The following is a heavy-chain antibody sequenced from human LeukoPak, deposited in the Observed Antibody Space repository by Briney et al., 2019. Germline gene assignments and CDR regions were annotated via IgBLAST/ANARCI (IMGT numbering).Heavy chain of an antibody. CDR3: ARHPNSNWDY. CDR2: RKQDGSEI. V-gene: IGHV3-7*03. Sequence: HPGGSLRLSCAASGFTMRNHWMSWVRQAPGKGLEWVADRKQDGSEIHYVDSVKGRFTASRDNAQNSLYLQMNSLRVEDTAVYYCARHPNSNWDYWGQGTLVTVSS. J-gene: IGHJ4*02. D-gene: IGHD6-13*01. CDR1: GFTMRNHW.